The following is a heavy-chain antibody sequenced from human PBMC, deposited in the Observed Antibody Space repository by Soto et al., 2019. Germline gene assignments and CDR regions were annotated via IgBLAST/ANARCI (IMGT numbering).Heavy chain of an antibody. CDR3: AKDRAGGSGYYTFDY. Sequence: GGSLRLSCAASGFTFSSYGMHWVRQAPGKGLEWVAVISYDGSNKYYADSVKGRFTISRDNSKNTLYLQMNSLRAEDTAVYYCAKDRAGGSGYYTFDYWGQGTLVTVSS. CDR2: ISYDGSNK. V-gene: IGHV3-30*18. J-gene: IGHJ4*02. D-gene: IGHD3-22*01. CDR1: GFTFSSYG.